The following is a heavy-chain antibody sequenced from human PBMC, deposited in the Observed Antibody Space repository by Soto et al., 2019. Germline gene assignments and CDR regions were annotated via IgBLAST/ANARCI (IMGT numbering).Heavy chain of an antibody. CDR1: GFTFSNHW. D-gene: IGHD2-15*01. CDR2: IKQDGSDK. J-gene: IGHJ6*03. CDR3: ARFCSGGDCYPNYYYYYMDV. Sequence: PGGSLRLSCVASGFTFSNHWMSWVRQAPGKGLKWVATIKQDGSDKYYVDSVKGRFTISRDNAKSSLYLQMNSLRAEDTAVYYCARFCSGGDCYPNYYYYYMDVWGKGTTVTVSS. V-gene: IGHV3-7*01.